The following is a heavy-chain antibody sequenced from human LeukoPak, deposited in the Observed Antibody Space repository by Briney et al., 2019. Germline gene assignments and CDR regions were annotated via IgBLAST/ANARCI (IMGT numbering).Heavy chain of an antibody. CDR2: ISYDGNNK. J-gene: IGHJ4*02. D-gene: IGHD2-8*02. Sequence: GRSLRLSCAASGFHFSNYALHWVRQAPGKGLEWVAVISYDGNNKYYADSVKGRFTISRANSKNTLYLQMNSLRAEEDTAVYYCAKDLVDRGNHLYYFDFWGQGTLVTVSS. V-gene: IGHV3-30*18. CDR1: GFHFSNYA. CDR3: AKDLVDRGNHLYYFDF.